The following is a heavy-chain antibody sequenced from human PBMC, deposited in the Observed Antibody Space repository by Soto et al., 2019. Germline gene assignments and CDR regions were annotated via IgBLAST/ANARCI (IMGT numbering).Heavy chain of an antibody. D-gene: IGHD3-3*01. CDR3: ASYHELSRTIFGVVIAYDAFDI. Sequence: QVQLVQSGAEVKKPGSSVKVSCKASGGTFSSYAISWVRQAPGQGLEWMGGIIPIFGTANYAQKFQGRVTITADESTSTAYMELSSLRSEDTAVYYCASYHELSRTIFGVVIAYDAFDIWGQGTMVTVSS. CDR1: GGTFSSYA. J-gene: IGHJ3*02. CDR2: IIPIFGTA. V-gene: IGHV1-69*01.